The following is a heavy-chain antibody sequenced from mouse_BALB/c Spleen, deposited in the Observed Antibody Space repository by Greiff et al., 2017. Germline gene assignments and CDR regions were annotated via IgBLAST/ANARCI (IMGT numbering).Heavy chain of an antibody. CDR1: GFTFSNYW. V-gene: IGHV6-6*02. J-gene: IGHJ4*01. CDR3: TLYGMDY. D-gene: IGHD1-1*01. Sequence: EVKLMESGGGLVQPGGSMKLSCVASGFTFSNYWMNWVRQSPEKGLEWVAEIRLKSNNYATHYAESVKGRFTISRDDSKSSVYLQMNNLRAEDTGIYYCTLYGMDYWGQGTSVTVSS. CDR2: IRLKSNNYAT.